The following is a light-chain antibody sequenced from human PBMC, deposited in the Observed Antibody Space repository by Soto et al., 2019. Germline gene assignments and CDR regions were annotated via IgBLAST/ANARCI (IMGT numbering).Light chain of an antibody. V-gene: IGKV1-39*01. J-gene: IGKJ4*01. Sequence: DLQMTQSPSSLSASVGDSVSITCRASQSINSFLNWFQQKPGKAPKLLIYGASRLQSGVPSRFSGSGSGTDFTLTISSLQPEDFATYHCQQSFSTPPLTFGGGTTVEIK. CDR1: QSINSF. CDR3: QQSFSTPPLT. CDR2: GAS.